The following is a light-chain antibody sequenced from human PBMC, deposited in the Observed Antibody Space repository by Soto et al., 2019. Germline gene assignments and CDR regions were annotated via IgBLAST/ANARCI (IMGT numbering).Light chain of an antibody. J-gene: IGLJ2*01. CDR1: SSDIGAYNY. CDR3: CSYAGSSTLGV. V-gene: IGLV2-23*01. CDR2: EGS. Sequence: QSALTQPPSASGSPGQSVTISCTGTSSDIGAYNYVSWYQQYPGKAPKLMIYEGSKRPSGVSNRFSGSKSGNTASLTISGLQAEDEADYYCCSYAGSSTLGVFGGGTKLTVL.